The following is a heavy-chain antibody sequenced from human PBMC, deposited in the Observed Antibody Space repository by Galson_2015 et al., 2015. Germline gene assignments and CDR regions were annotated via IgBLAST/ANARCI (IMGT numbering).Heavy chain of an antibody. Sequence: SVKVSCKASGYTFTSYGIAWVRQAPGQGLEWMGWISAYNGNTNYTQKLQGRVTMTTDTSTSTAYMELRNLKSDDTAVYYCARDPLDCSTTSCSFGYYYGMDVWGQGTTVTVSS. CDR3: ARDPLDCSTTSCSFGYYYGMDV. D-gene: IGHD2-2*01. CDR2: ISAYNGNT. J-gene: IGHJ6*02. CDR1: GYTFTSYG. V-gene: IGHV1-18*01.